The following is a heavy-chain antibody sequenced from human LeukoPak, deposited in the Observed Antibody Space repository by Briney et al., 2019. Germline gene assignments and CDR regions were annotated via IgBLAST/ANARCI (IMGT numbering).Heavy chain of an antibody. Sequence: PGGSLRLSCAASGFSFSTIYMSWVRQTPGQGLEWVANINVDGTAEYYVDSVKGRFTISRDNAKNSLYLQMNSLRAEDTAVYYCARDPYRFAFDIWRQGTVVLVSS. CDR3: ARDPYRFAFDI. D-gene: IGHD1-26*01. CDR2: INVDGTAE. V-gene: IGHV3-7*03. J-gene: IGHJ3*02. CDR1: GFSFSTIY.